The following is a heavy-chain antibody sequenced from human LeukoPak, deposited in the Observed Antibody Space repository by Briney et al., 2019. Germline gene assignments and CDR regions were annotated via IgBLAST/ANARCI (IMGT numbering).Heavy chain of an antibody. Sequence: ASVKVSCKASGGTFSSYAISWVRQAPGQGLEWMGRIIPILGIANYAQKFQGRVTITADKSTSTAYMELSSLRSEDTAVYYCARDAGIAVARRFDYWGQGTLVTVSS. CDR2: IIPILGIA. CDR3: ARDAGIAVARRFDY. V-gene: IGHV1-69*04. J-gene: IGHJ4*02. D-gene: IGHD6-19*01. CDR1: GGTFSSYA.